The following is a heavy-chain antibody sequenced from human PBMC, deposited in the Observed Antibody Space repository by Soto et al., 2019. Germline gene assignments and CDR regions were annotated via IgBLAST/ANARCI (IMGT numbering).Heavy chain of an antibody. CDR3: TTFSGDDYGIDY. D-gene: IGHD4-17*01. CDR2: IKSKTDGGTT. CDR1: GFTFSNAW. J-gene: IGHJ4*02. V-gene: IGHV3-15*01. Sequence: GGSLRLSCAASGFTFSNAWMSWVRQAPGKGLEWVGRIKSKTDGGTTDYAAPVKGRFTISRDDSKNTLYLQMSSLKTEDTAVYYCTTFSGDDYGIDYWGQGTLVTVSS.